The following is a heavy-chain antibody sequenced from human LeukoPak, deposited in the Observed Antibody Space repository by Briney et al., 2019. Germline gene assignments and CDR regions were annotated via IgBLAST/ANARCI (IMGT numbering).Heavy chain of an antibody. D-gene: IGHD6-13*01. Sequence: PSGTLSLTCALSAGSISSSNWCSGVRQPPGKGLEWIGEIYHSGSTNYNPSLKSRVTISVDKSKNQFSLKLSSVTAADTAVYYCARGVAAARTDWYDPWGQGTLVTVSS. V-gene: IGHV4-4*02. J-gene: IGHJ5*02. CDR2: IYHSGST. CDR1: AGSISSSNW. CDR3: ARGVAAARTDWYDP.